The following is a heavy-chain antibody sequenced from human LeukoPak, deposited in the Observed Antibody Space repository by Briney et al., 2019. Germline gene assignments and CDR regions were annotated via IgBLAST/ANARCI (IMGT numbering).Heavy chain of an antibody. CDR2: ISSSNTI. Sequence: SGGSLRLSCATSGFTFSDYYMSWIRQAPGKGLEWLSYISSSNTIYSADSVKGRFTISRDSAKNSLYLQMSSLRAEDTAVYYCARGSILITFGGLIVWGQGTLVTVSS. V-gene: IGHV3-11*04. J-gene: IGHJ4*02. CDR1: GFTFSDYY. D-gene: IGHD3-16*02. CDR3: ARGSILITFGGLIV.